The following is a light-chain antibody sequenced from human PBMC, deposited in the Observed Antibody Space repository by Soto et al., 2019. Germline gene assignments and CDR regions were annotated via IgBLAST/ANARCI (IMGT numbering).Light chain of an antibody. V-gene: IGKV1-39*01. CDR3: QQNYSIPIT. CDR1: QSINNY. J-gene: IGKJ5*01. Sequence: SHIAQAASSLPPSFGDRVTFTLLASQSINNYLNWYQQRPGKAPKLLIRAASSLQGGVPLRFSGSGSGTDFTLTISSLQAEDFATYYCQQNYSIPITFGQGTRLEIK. CDR2: AAS.